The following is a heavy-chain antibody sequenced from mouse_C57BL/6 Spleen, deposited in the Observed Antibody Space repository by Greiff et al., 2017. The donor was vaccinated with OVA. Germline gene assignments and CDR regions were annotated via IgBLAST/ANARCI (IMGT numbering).Heavy chain of an antibody. CDR3: ARCPLITTVVAYYFDY. CDR1: GYTFTSYW. V-gene: IGHV1-50*01. CDR2: IDPSDSYT. Sequence: VQLQPPGAELVKPGASVKLSCKASGYTFTSYWMQWVKQRPGPGLEWIGEIDPSDSYTNYNQKFKGTATLTVDTSSSTAYMQLRSLTSEVSAVYYCARCPLITTVVAYYFDYWGQGTTLTVSS. D-gene: IGHD1-1*01. J-gene: IGHJ2*01.